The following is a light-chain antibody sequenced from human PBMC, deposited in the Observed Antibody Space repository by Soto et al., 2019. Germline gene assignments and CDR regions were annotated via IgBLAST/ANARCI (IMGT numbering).Light chain of an antibody. CDR3: SSYVGIGNSLV. CDR1: SSDVGGYSY. V-gene: IGLV2-8*01. Sequence: QSVLTQPPSASGSPGQSVTISCTGTSSDVGGYSYVSWYQQHPGKAPKLMIYEVTKRPSGVPDRFSGSKSGNTASLIVSGLQAEDEADYYCSSYVGIGNSLVFGAGTKLTVL. J-gene: IGLJ1*01. CDR2: EVT.